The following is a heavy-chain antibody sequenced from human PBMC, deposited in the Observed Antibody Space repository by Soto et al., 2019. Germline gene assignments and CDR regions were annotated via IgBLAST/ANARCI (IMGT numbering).Heavy chain of an antibody. D-gene: IGHD2-2*01. J-gene: IGHJ5*01. CDR2: ISETSSST. CDR3: AKTPAGFDS. Sequence: EVQLLESGGGLVQPGGSLRLSCAASGLTFSRHAMAWVRQAPGKGLEWLSSISETSSSTYYADSVKGRFTISKDNSEKILYLQMTSLRAEDTAVYYCAKTPAGFDSWGQGTLVTVSS. V-gene: IGHV3-23*01. CDR1: GLTFSRHA.